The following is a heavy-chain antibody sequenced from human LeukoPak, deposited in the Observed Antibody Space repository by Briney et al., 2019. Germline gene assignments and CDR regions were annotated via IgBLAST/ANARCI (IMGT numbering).Heavy chain of an antibody. J-gene: IGHJ3*02. D-gene: IGHD2-8*02. CDR1: GASVSSSTYY. CDR3: ARHMGTVVTGTGGDAFDT. Sequence: SETLSLTCTVSGASVSSSTYYWGWIRQPPGQGLEWIGTFYYSGSTYYNPSLKSRVTISVDRSKNQFTLKLTSVTAADTAVDHCARHMGTVVTGTGGDAFDTWGQGTMVTVSS. V-gene: IGHV4-39*01. CDR2: FYYSGST.